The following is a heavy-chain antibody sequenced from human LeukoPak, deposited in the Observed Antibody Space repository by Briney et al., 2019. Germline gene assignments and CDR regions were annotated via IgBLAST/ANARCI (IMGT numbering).Heavy chain of an antibody. J-gene: IGHJ6*02. CDR1: GITFSSYA. CDR2: IYSGGST. V-gene: IGHV3-66*01. D-gene: IGHD3-9*01. CDR3: ARERYDILTGYLEYGMDV. Sequence: GGSLRLSCAASGITFSSYAMHWVRQAPGKGLEWVSVIYSGGSTYYADSVKGRFTISRDNSKNTLYLQMNSLRAEDTAVYYCARERYDILTGYLEYGMDVWGQGTTVTVSS.